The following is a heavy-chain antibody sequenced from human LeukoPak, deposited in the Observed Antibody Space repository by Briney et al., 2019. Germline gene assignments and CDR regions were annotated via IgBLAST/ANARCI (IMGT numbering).Heavy chain of an antibody. V-gene: IGHV1-18*01. CDR3: ARGPILNHLDTAMVTGGP. Sequence: ASVKVSCKASGYTFTSYGISWVRQAPGQGLEWMGWISAYNGNTNYAQKLQGRVTMTTDTSTSTAYMELRSLRSDDTAVYYCARGPILNHLDTAMVTGGPWGQGTLVTVSS. J-gene: IGHJ5*02. CDR1: GYTFTSYG. D-gene: IGHD5-18*01. CDR2: ISAYNGNT.